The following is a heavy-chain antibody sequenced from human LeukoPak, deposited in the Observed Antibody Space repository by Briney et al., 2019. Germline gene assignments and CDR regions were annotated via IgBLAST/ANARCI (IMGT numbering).Heavy chain of an antibody. CDR2: ISPSGGSA. Sequence: ASVKVSCKASGYTFASYYMHWVRQAPGQGLEWMGIISPSGGSATYAQKFQGRVTMTRDTSTSTVYMELSSLRSEDTAVYYCARTIYSSSWYVDWGQGTLVTVSS. D-gene: IGHD6-13*01. CDR3: ARTIYSSSWYVD. J-gene: IGHJ4*02. V-gene: IGHV1-46*01. CDR1: GYTFASYY.